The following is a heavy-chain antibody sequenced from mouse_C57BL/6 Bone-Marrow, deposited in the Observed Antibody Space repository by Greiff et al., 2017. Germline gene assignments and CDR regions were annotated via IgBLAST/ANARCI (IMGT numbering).Heavy chain of an antibody. CDR2: ISYDGSN. CDR3: ARGFARDY. V-gene: IGHV3-6*01. Sequence: EVKVEESGPGLVKPSQSLSLTCSVTGYSITSGYYWNWIRQFPGNKLEWMGYISYDGSNNYNPSLKNRISITRDTSKNQFFLKLNSVTTEDTATYYCARGFARDYWGQGTSVTVSS. J-gene: IGHJ4*01. CDR1: GYSITSGYY.